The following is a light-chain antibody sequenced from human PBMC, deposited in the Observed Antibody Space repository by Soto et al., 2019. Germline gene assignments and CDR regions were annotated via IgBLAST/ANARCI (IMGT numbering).Light chain of an antibody. CDR3: MQSIQLPRT. CDR2: WAS. CDR1: QSLLYSSNNKNY. Sequence: DIVMTQSPDSLAVSLGERATINCKSSQSLLYSSNNKNYLAWYQQKPGQPPKLLIYWASTRESGVPDRFSGSGSETDFTLTISSLQAEDVAVYYCMQSIQLPRTFGQGTKVEIK. V-gene: IGKV4-1*01. J-gene: IGKJ1*01.